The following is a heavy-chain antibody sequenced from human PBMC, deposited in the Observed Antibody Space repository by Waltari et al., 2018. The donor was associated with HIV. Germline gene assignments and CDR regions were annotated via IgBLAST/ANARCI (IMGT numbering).Heavy chain of an antibody. Sequence: QVQLQESGPGLLEPSETLSLPCAFSGGSLSCYHWWTWVRPAPGKGLEWIGEMYHSGSTNYNPSLKSRVTISIDKSKNQFSLRLTSVTAADTAVYYCVRVMSGDYRSSWIDPWGRGTLVTVSS. J-gene: IGHJ5*02. CDR3: VRVMSGDYRSSWIDP. CDR1: GGSLSCYHW. V-gene: IGHV4-4*02. D-gene: IGHD4-17*01. CDR2: MYHSGST.